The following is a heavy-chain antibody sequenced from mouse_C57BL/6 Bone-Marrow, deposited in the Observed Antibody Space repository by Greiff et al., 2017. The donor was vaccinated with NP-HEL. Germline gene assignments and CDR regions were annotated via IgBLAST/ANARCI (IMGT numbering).Heavy chain of an antibody. CDR1: GFTFSDYY. D-gene: IGHD1-1*01. CDR2: ISNGGGST. J-gene: IGHJ4*01. CDR3: ARRGGLLRSGDAMDY. V-gene: IGHV5-12*01. Sequence: DVKLQESGGGLVQPGGSLKLSCAASGFTFSDYYMYWVRQTPEKRLEWVAYISNGGGSTYYPDTVKGRFTISRDNAKNTLYLQMSRLKSEDTAMYYCARRGGLLRSGDAMDYWGQGTSVTVSS.